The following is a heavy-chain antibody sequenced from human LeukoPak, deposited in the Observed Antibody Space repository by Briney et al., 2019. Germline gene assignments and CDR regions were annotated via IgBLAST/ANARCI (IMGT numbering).Heavy chain of an antibody. CDR3: AKGCGDLVAFDI. J-gene: IGHJ3*02. CDR2: IRYDGNNK. D-gene: IGHD2-21*02. Sequence: GSLRLSCAASGFSFSSYGMDWVRQAPGKGLEWVAFIRYDGNNKDYADSVKGRFTISRDNSKSTLYLQMNSLRVDDTAVYYCAKGCGDLVAFDIWGQGTMVTVSS. CDR1: GFSFSSYG. V-gene: IGHV3-30*02.